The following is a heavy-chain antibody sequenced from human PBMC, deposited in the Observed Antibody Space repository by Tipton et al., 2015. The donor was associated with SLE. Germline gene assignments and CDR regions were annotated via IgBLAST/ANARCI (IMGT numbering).Heavy chain of an antibody. Sequence: TLSLTCAVYGGSFSGYYWSWIRQPPGKGLEWIGEINHSGSTNYNPSLKSRVTISVDTSKNQFSLKLSSVTAADTAVYYCAREFRVGLVGIGHYYMDVWGKGTTVTVSS. D-gene: IGHD2-21*01. CDR2: INHSGST. CDR3: AREFRVGLVGIGHYYMDV. J-gene: IGHJ6*03. CDR1: GGSFSGYY. V-gene: IGHV4-34*01.